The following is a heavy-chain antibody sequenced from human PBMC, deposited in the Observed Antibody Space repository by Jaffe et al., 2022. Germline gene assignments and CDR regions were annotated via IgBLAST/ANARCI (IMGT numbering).Heavy chain of an antibody. CDR1: GFTFSSYG. V-gene: IGHV3-30*02. CDR3: AKPTETNNYDYIWGSYRYTGFHY. J-gene: IGHJ4*02. D-gene: IGHD3-16*02. CDR2: IRYDGSNK. Sequence: QVQLVESGGGVVQPGGSLRLSCAASGFTFSSYGMHWVRQAPGKGLEWVAFIRYDGSNKYYADSVKGRFTISRDNSKNTLYLQMNSLRAEDTAVYYCAKPTETNNYDYIWGSYRYTGFHYWGQGTLVTVSS.